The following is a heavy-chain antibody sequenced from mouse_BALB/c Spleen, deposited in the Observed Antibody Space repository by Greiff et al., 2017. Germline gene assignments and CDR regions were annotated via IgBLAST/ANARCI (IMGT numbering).Heavy chain of an antibody. D-gene: IGHD1-2*01. Sequence: VQLKESGPGLVKPSQSLSLTCTVTGYSITSDYAWNWIRQFPGNKLEWMGYISYSGSTSYNPSLKSRISITRDTSKNQFFLQLNSVTTEDTATYYCATATSRDYWGQGTSVTVSS. CDR3: ATATSRDY. CDR2: ISYSGST. CDR1: GYSITSDYA. J-gene: IGHJ4*01. V-gene: IGHV3-2*02.